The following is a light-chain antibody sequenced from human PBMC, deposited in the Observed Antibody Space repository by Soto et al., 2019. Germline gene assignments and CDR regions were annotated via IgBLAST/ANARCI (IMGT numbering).Light chain of an antibody. Sequence: QSVLTQPPSVPGAPGQRVTISCTGSSSNIGAGYDVHWYQQLPGTAPKLLIYGNSNRPSGVPDRFSGSKSGTSASLAITGLQAEDEADYYCQSYDSSLTSIVFGTGTKVTVL. J-gene: IGLJ1*01. CDR2: GNS. CDR1: SSNIGAGYD. CDR3: QSYDSSLTSIV. V-gene: IGLV1-40*01.